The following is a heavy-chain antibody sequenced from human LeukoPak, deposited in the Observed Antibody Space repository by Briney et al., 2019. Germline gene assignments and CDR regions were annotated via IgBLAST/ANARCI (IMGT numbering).Heavy chain of an antibody. J-gene: IGHJ5*02. CDR2: IYSGGTT. Sequence: GGSLRLSCAASGFSVSNNYMSWVRQAPGKGLEWVSFIYSGGTTGYADSVKGRFTISRHNSKNTLYLQMNRLRVEDTAVYYSGRIYASGIDPWGQGTLVTVSS. V-gene: IGHV3-53*04. D-gene: IGHD3-10*01. CDR1: GFSVSNNY. CDR3: GRIYASGIDP.